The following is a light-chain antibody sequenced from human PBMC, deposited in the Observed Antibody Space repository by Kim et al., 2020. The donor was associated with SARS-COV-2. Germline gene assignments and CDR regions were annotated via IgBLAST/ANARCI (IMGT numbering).Light chain of an antibody. Sequence: EILLTQSPATLSLSPGERATLSCRASQSVSRYLAWYQQKPGQAPRLLIYDAANRATGIPARFSAGGSRTDFTLTISSLESEDFAVYYCQQRYSWSLTFGGGTKGDIK. CDR3: QQRYSWSLT. CDR1: QSVSRY. CDR2: DAA. J-gene: IGKJ4*01. V-gene: IGKV3-11*01.